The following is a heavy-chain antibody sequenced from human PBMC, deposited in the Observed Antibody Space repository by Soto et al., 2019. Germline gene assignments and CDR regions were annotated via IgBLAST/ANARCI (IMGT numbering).Heavy chain of an antibody. Sequence: SETLSLTCTVSGGSISSGGYYCSWILHHPGKGLEWIGYIYYSVSTYYNPSLKSRVTISVDTSKNQSSLKLSSVTAADTAVYYCARAPTICGVVIPPSYGMDDWGQGTTLTLSS. D-gene: IGHD3-3*01. CDR2: IYYSVST. CDR1: GGSISSGGYY. J-gene: IGHJ6*02. V-gene: IGHV4-31*03. CDR3: ARAPTICGVVIPPSYGMDD.